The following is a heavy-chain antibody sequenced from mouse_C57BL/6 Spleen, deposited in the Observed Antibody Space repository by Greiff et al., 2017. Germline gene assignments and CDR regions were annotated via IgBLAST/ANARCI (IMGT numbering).Heavy chain of an antibody. J-gene: IGHJ2*01. V-gene: IGHV1-81*01. CDR2: IYPGAGDT. D-gene: IGHD1-2*01. CDR1: GYAFTSYG. CDR3: ASRRRLFAY. Sequence: VQLQQSGAELVRPGASVTLSCKASGYAFTSYGMNWVKQRPGQGLEWIGEIYPGAGDTDYNEKFKGKATLTADKSSSTAYMELRSLTSEDSAVYYCASRRRLFAYWGQGTPLTVSA.